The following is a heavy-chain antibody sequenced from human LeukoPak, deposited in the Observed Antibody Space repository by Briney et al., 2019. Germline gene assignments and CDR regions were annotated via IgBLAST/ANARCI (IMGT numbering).Heavy chain of an antibody. Sequence: GGSLRLSCAASGFTFSSYGMHWVRQAPGKRLEWVAVIWYDGSNKYYADSVKGRFTISRDNSKNTLYLQMNSLRAEDTAVYYCARGVTMIPHYDYWGQGTLVTVSS. CDR2: IWYDGSNK. D-gene: IGHD3-22*01. CDR1: GFTFSSYG. J-gene: IGHJ4*02. V-gene: IGHV3-33*01. CDR3: ARGVTMIPHYDY.